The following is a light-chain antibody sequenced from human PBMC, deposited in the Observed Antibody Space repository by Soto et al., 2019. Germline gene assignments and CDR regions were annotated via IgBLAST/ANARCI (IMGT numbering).Light chain of an antibody. CDR1: QSVSSW. CDR2: DAS. V-gene: IGKV1-5*01. J-gene: IGKJ1*01. CDR3: QQYNRYSRT. Sequence: DIQMTQSPSTLSAPVGDRVTITCRASQSVSSWLAWYQQKPGKAPKVLIYDASSLKSGVPSRFSGSGSGTEFTLTISSLQPDDLATYYCQQYNRYSRTFGQGTKVEIK.